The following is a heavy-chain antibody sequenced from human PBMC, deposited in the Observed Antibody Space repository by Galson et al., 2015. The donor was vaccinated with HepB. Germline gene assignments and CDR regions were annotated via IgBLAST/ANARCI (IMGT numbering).Heavy chain of an antibody. J-gene: IGHJ4*02. CDR2: ISWNSGSI. CDR1: GFTFDDYA. CDR3: AKGGGALVVAALLDY. V-gene: IGHV3-9*01. D-gene: IGHD2-15*01. Sequence: SLRLSCAASGFTFDDYAMHWVRQAPGKGLEWVSGISWNSGSIGYADSVKGRFTISRDNAKNSLYLQMNSLRAEDTALYYCAKGGGALVVAALLDYWGQGTLVTVSS.